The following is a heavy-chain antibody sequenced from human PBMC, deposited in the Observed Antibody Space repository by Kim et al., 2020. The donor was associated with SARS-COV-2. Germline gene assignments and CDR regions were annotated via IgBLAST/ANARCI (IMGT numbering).Heavy chain of an antibody. V-gene: IGHV3-48*02. CDR3: ARDYYSGSAGGHLDL. Sequence: GGSLRLSCVASTFIFSSHSMNWVRQAPGKGPEWVSHISSSSDAIHYADSVKGRFTVSRGNAKNSLYLQMSSLRDEDTAVYYCARDYYSGSAGGHLDLWGR. D-gene: IGHD1-26*01. J-gene: IGHJ2*01. CDR2: ISSSSDAI. CDR1: TFIFSSHS.